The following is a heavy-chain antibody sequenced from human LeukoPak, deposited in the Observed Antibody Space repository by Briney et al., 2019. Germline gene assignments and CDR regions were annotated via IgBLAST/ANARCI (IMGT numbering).Heavy chain of an antibody. CDR2: ISGSGGST. V-gene: IGHV3-23*01. CDR1: GFTFSSYA. D-gene: IGHD5-18*01. Sequence: GGSLRLSCAVSGFTFSSYAMSWVRQAPGKGLEWVSAISGSGGSTYYADSVKGRFTISRDNSKNTLYLQMNSLRAEDTAVYYCAKDLAAMVYYDAFDIWGQGTMVTVSS. J-gene: IGHJ3*02. CDR3: AKDLAAMVYYDAFDI.